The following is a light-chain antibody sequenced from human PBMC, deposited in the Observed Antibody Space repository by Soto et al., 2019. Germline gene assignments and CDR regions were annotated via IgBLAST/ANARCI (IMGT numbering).Light chain of an antibody. J-gene: IGLJ2*01. CDR2: EVS. V-gene: IGLV2-8*01. CDR3: SSYAGINNLV. Sequence: QSALTQPPSASGSPGQSVTISCTGTSSDVGGYNCVSWYQQHPGKAPKLMIYEVSKRPSGVPDRFSGSKSGNTASLTVSGLQAEDEADYYCSSYAGINNLVFGGGTKLTVL. CDR1: SSDVGGYNC.